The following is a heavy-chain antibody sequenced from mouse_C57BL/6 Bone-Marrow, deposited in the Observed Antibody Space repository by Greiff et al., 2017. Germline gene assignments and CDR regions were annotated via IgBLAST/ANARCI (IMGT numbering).Heavy chain of an antibody. J-gene: IGHJ3*01. CDR3: ARDGYLAWFAY. V-gene: IGHV1-69*01. Sequence: QVQLQQSGAELVMPGASVKLSCKASGYTFTSYWMHWVKQRPGQGLEWIGEIDPSDSYTNYNQKFKGKSTVTVDKSSSTAYMQLSSLTSEDSAVYYCARDGYLAWFAYWGQGTLVTVSA. D-gene: IGHD2-3*01. CDR2: IDPSDSYT. CDR1: GYTFTSYW.